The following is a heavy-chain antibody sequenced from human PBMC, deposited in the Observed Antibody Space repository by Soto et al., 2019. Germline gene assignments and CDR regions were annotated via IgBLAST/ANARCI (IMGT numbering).Heavy chain of an antibody. CDR3: AKGRGGSGSLTPRVDF. J-gene: IGHJ4*02. CDR2: ISGGGGT. V-gene: IGHV3-74*02. Sequence: EVQLVESGGGLVQPGGSLRLSCAASGFDFSTYWMHWVRQAPGKGLVWVSRISGGGGTTYADSVKGRFTVSRDGSKNTLYLQMSSLRAEDTALYYCAKGRGGSGSLTPRVDFWGQGTLVTVSS. CDR1: GFDFSTYW. D-gene: IGHD3-10*01.